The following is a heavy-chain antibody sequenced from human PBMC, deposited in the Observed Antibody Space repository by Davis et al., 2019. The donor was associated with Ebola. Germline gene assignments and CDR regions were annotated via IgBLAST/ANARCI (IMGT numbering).Heavy chain of an antibody. CDR2: INSDGSST. D-gene: IGHD2-15*01. V-gene: IGHV3-74*01. Sequence: HTGGSLRLSCAASGFTFSSYWMHWVRQAPGKGLAWVSRINSDGSSTSYADSVKGRFTISRDNAKNTLYLQMNSLRAEDTAVYYCEGGPYCSGDSCYDYWGQGTLVTVSS. CDR3: EGGPYCSGDSCYDY. CDR1: GFTFSSYW. J-gene: IGHJ4*02.